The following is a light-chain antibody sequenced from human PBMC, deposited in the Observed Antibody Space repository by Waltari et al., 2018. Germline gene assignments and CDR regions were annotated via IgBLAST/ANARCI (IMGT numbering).Light chain of an antibody. V-gene: IGKV4-1*01. Sequence: DIVLTQSPDSLSVSLVERATINCKSSRSLLSSSKNYLAWCREKPGQPPKLRVSWASTRESGIPDRFSGSGSGTDFTLTINRLQAEDVAVYYCHQYHSAPRTFGGGTKVEIK. CDR2: WAS. CDR3: HQYHSAPRT. CDR1: RSLLSSSKNY. J-gene: IGKJ4*01.